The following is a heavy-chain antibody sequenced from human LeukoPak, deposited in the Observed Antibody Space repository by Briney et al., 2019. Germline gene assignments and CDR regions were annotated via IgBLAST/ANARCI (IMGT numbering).Heavy chain of an antibody. J-gene: IGHJ6*02. CDR3: ARTDDSWPYYGMDV. D-gene: IGHD1-1*01. CDR1: GGSISNINYY. CDR2: IYYSGST. V-gene: IGHV4-39*07. Sequence: SETLSLTCTVSGGSISNINYYWGWIRQPPGKGLEWIGNIYYSGSTYYNPSLKSRVTLSVDTSKNQFSLKLSSVTAADTAVYYCARTDDSWPYYGMDVWGQGTTVTVSS.